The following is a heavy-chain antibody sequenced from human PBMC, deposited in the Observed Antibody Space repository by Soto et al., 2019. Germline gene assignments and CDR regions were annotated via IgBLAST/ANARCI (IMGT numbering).Heavy chain of an antibody. CDR2: ISSSSSYI. CDR3: ACSSTFGGVIVIPGGFDP. CDR1: GFTFSSYS. D-gene: IGHD3-16*02. V-gene: IGHV3-21*01. J-gene: IGHJ5*02. Sequence: EVQLVESGGGLVKPGGSLRLSCAASGFTFSSYSMNWVRQAPGKWLEWVSSISSSSSYIYYADSVKGRFTISRDNAKNSLYLQMNSLRAEDTAVYYCACSSTFGGVIVIPGGFDPWGQGTLVTVSS.